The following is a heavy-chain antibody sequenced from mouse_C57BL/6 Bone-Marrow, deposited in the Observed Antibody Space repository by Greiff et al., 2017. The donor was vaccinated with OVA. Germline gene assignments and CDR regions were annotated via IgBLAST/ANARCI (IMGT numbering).Heavy chain of an antibody. CDR3: ARDYDYVFAY. D-gene: IGHD2-4*01. J-gene: IGHJ3*01. CDR1: GFTFTDYY. V-gene: IGHV7-3*01. Sequence: DVKLVESGGGLVQPGGSLSLSCAASGFTFTDYYMSWVRQPPGKALEWLGFIRNKANGYTTEYSASVKGRFTISRDNSQSILYLQMNALRAEDSATYYCARDYDYVFAYWGQGTLVTVSA. CDR2: IRNKANGYTT.